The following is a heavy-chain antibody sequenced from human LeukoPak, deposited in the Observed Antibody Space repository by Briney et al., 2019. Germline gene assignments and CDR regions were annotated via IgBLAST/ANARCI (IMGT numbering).Heavy chain of an antibody. CDR2: IYHSGST. J-gene: IGHJ4*02. CDR3: ARESVDAALAIYYFDY. CDR1: GGSISSYY. V-gene: IGHV4-38-2*02. D-gene: IGHD5-18*01. Sequence: SETLSLTCTVSGGSISSYYWGWIRQPPGKGLEWIGSIYHSGSTYYNPSLKSRVTISVDTSKNQFSLKLSSVTAADTAVYYCARESVDAALAIYYFDYWGQGTLVTVSS.